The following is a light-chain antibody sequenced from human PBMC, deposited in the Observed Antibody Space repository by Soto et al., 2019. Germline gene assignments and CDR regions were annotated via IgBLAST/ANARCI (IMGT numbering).Light chain of an antibody. CDR2: GAS. CDR3: QQYNSWPGT. CDR1: QSVAGN. J-gene: IGKJ1*01. Sequence: EIVLTQSPATLSSSPGERATLSCRASQSVAGNLAWYQHKPGQAPRLLIYGASTGATGIPARFSGSGSGTEFTLTISSLQSGDFAVYYCQQYNSWPGTFGQGTKVDIK. V-gene: IGKV3-15*01.